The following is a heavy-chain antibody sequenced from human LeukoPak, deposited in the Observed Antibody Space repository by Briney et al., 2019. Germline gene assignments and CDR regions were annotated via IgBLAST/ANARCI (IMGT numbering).Heavy chain of an antibody. V-gene: IGHV1-18*01. CDR3: ARGGRWELPRPYAFDI. Sequence: GASVTVSCKVSGYTLTELSMHWVRQAPGQGLEGMGWISTYNGHTNYAQKLQGRVTMTTDTSTSTAYMELRNLRSDDTAVYYCARGGRWELPRPYAFDIWGQGTMVTVSS. CDR2: ISTYNGHT. D-gene: IGHD1-26*01. J-gene: IGHJ3*02. CDR1: GYTLTELS.